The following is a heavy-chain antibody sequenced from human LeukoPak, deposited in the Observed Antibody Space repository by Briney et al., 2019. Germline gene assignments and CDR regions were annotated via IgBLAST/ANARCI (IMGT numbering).Heavy chain of an antibody. D-gene: IGHD3-22*01. CDR1: GFTFSTFV. CDR2: IGGSGADT. V-gene: IGHV3-23*01. CDR3: ANRNYYDSSPSYYAYYFDY. J-gene: IGHJ4*02. Sequence: GGSLRLSCAASGFTFSTFVMSWVRQAPGKGLEWVSSIGGSGADTHYADSVKGRFTISRDNSRYTLYLQMNSLRAEDTAIYYCANRNYYDSSPSYYAYYFDYWGQGTLVTVSS.